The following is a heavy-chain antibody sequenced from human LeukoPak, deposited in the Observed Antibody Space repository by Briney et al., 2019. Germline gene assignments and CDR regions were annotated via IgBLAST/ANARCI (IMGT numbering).Heavy chain of an antibody. CDR3: ARYYANYYYYYMDV. CDR2: ISAYNGNT. V-gene: IGHV1-18*01. CDR1: GYTFTSYG. D-gene: IGHD1-26*01. J-gene: IGHJ6*03. Sequence: GASVKVSCKASGYTFTSYGISWVRQAPGQGLEWMGWISAYNGNTNYAQKLQGRVTMTTDTSTSTAYMELRSLRSDDTAVYYCARYYANYYYYYMDVWGKGTTVTVSS.